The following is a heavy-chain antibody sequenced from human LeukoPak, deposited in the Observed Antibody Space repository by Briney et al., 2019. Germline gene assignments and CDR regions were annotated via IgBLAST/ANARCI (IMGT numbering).Heavy chain of an antibody. Sequence: PGGSLRLSCVASGLSFSSYTMSWVRQAPGKGLEWVAKMKEDGSDIYYADSVKGRFTISRDNAKNSLYPQMNSLRAEDTAVYYRARDFRSGYDYSLGALDYWGQGTLVIVSS. J-gene: IGHJ4*02. CDR3: ARDFRSGYDYSLGALDY. CDR2: MKEDGSDI. V-gene: IGHV3-7*01. D-gene: IGHD5-12*01. CDR1: GLSFSSYT.